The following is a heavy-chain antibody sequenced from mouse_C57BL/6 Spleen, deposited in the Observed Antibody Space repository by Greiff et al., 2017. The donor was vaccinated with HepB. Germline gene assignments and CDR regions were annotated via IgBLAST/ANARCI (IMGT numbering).Heavy chain of an antibody. CDR3: ARRTAQAVYAMDY. CDR2: IWSGGST. D-gene: IGHD3-2*02. V-gene: IGHV2-2*01. J-gene: IGHJ4*01. Sequence: VQLVESGPGLVQPSQRLSITCTVSGFSLTSYGVHWVRQSPGKGLEWLGVIWSGGSTDYNAAFISRLSISKDNSKSQVFFKMNSLQADDTAIYYCARRTAQAVYAMDYWGQGTSVTVSS. CDR1: GFSLTSYG.